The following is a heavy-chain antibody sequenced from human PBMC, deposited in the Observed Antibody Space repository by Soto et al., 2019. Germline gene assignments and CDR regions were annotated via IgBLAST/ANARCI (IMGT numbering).Heavy chain of an antibody. Sequence: QVQLQQWGAGLLKPSETLSLTCAVYGGSFSGYYWSWIRQPPGKGLEWIGEINHSGSTNYNPSLKSRVTIPVDTSKNQFSLKLSSVTAADTAVYYCHGSGSSYYYGMDVWGQGTTVTVSS. D-gene: IGHD3-10*01. CDR1: GGSFSGYY. J-gene: IGHJ6*02. CDR3: HGSGSSYYYGMDV. V-gene: IGHV4-34*01. CDR2: INHSGST.